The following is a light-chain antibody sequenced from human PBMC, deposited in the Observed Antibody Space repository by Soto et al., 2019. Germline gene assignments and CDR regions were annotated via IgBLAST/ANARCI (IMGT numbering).Light chain of an antibody. CDR1: QSVSSN. Sequence: EIVMKQSPATLSVSPGERATLSCSASQSVSSNLAWYQQKPGQAPRLLIYGTSTRATGISARFSGGGSGTEFTLTISSLQSEDFAVYYCQQYEKWPPSITFGQGTRLEIK. CDR3: QQYEKWPPSIT. CDR2: GTS. J-gene: IGKJ5*01. V-gene: IGKV3-15*01.